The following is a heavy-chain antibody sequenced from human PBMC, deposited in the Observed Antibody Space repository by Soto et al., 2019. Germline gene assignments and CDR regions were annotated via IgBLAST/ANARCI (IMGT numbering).Heavy chain of an antibody. J-gene: IGHJ4*02. V-gene: IGHV1-3*01. D-gene: IGHD4-17*01. CDR2: INAGNGDT. Sequence: QVQFVQSGAEVKKPGASVKVSCKASGYTFADYARHWGRQAPGQSLEWMGWINAGNGDTKYSQKFQGRVTLTTDTSASTAYMDINSLTTDDTAVYYCARDRWVTTLTFDKWGQGTLVIVSS. CDR1: GYTFADYA. CDR3: ARDRWVTTLTFDK.